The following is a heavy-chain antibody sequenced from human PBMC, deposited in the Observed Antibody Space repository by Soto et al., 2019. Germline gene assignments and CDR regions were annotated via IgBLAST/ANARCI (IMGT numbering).Heavy chain of an antibody. CDR3: AKDPLNIAARLDWFDP. V-gene: IGHV3-30*18. J-gene: IGHJ5*02. CDR2: ISYDGSNK. Sequence: QVQLVESGGGVVQPGRSLRLSCAASGFTFSSYGMHWVRQAPGKGLEWVAVISYDGSNKYYADSVKGRFTISRDNSKNTLYLQMNSLRAEDTAVYYCAKDPLNIAARLDWFDPWGQGTLVTVSS. CDR1: GFTFSSYG. D-gene: IGHD6-6*01.